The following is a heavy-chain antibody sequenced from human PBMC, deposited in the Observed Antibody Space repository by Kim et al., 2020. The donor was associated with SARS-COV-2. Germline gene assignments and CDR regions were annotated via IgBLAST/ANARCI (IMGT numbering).Heavy chain of an antibody. Sequence: LKSRVTISVDTSKNQFSLKLSSVTAADTAVYYCARVRIAARTTRTGTLDYWGQGTLVTVSS. D-gene: IGHD6-6*01. J-gene: IGHJ4*02. CDR3: ARVRIAARTTRTGTLDY. V-gene: IGHV4-34*01.